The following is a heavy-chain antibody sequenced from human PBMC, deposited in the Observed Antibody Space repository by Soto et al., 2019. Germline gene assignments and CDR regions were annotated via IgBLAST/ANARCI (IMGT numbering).Heavy chain of an antibody. CDR2: ISYEGRNK. CDR1: GLTFSLYG. J-gene: IGHJ4*02. Sequence: GGSLRLSCAVSGLTFSLYGMHWVRQAPGKGLEWVAFISYEGRNKYYADSVKGRFTISRDNSKNTLSLQLDSLRPEGTAVYYCAKGRDSTLLRWQYFDNWGQGTQVTVSS. V-gene: IGHV3-30*18. CDR3: AKGRDSTLLRWQYFDN. D-gene: IGHD2-15*01.